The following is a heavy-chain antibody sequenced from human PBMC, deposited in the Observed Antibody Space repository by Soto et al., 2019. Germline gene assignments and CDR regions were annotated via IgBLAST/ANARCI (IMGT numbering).Heavy chain of an antibody. D-gene: IGHD2-2*01. CDR2: INAGNGIT. CDR3: ARGPCCSTSCYVDYYYYYLDV. J-gene: IGHJ6*03. Sequence: ASVKVSCKASGYTFTSYAMHWVRQAPGQRLEWMGWINAGNGITKYAQKFQGRVTLTRDKSASTAYMELSSLRSEDTAVYYCARGPCCSTSCYVDYYYYYLDVWGKGTTVTVSS. CDR1: GYTFTSYA. V-gene: IGHV1-3*01.